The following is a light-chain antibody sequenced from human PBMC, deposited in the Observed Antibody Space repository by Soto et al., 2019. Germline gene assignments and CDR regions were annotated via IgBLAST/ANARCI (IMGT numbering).Light chain of an antibody. CDR2: AAS. Sequence: DIQLTQSPSSLSASVGDTVTITCRASQTVSRYLNWYQQKSGKAPKLLIYAASTLYTGVPSRFSGCGAATDVILTINSRQREEFADNYCQQTYSNLWTFGQGTKVEIK. CDR3: QQTYSNLWT. J-gene: IGKJ1*01. CDR1: QTVSRY. V-gene: IGKV1-39*01.